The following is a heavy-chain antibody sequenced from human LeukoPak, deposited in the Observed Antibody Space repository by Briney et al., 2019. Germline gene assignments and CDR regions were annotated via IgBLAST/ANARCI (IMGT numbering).Heavy chain of an antibody. CDR2: INPNTGGT. V-gene: IGHV1-2*02. Sequence: ASVKVSCKASGYTFTGYYMHWVRQAPGQGLEWMGWINPNTGGTHYAQRFQGRVTMTRDTTINTAYMELNRLTSDDTAVYYCASYPRYSSSPPFDYWGQGTLVTVSS. J-gene: IGHJ4*02. D-gene: IGHD6-19*01. CDR1: GYTFTGYY. CDR3: ASYPRYSSSPPFDY.